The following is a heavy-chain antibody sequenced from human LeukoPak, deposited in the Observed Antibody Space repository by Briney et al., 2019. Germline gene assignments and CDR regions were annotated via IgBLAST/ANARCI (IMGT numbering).Heavy chain of an antibody. D-gene: IGHD5-12*01. Sequence: SVKVSCKASGGTFSSYAISWVRQAPGQGLEWMGGIIPIFGTANYAQKFQGRVTITTDESTSTAYMELSSLRSEDTAVYYCAREAGYSGYDWGYYFDYWGQGTLVTVSS. CDR3: AREAGYSGYDWGYYFDY. V-gene: IGHV1-69*05. CDR1: GGTFSSYA. J-gene: IGHJ4*02. CDR2: IIPIFGTA.